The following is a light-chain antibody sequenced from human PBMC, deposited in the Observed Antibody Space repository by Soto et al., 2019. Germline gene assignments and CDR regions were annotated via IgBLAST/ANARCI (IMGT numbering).Light chain of an antibody. V-gene: IGKV3-15*01. J-gene: IGKJ1*01. Sequence: EIVMTQSPATLSVSPGERATLSCRASQSVSRNLAWYQQKPGQAPRLLIYGASTRATGIPGRFSGSGSGTEFTPTISSLQSEDFAVYYCQHYNNWPPWTFGQGTKVEIK. CDR3: QHYNNWPPWT. CDR2: GAS. CDR1: QSVSRN.